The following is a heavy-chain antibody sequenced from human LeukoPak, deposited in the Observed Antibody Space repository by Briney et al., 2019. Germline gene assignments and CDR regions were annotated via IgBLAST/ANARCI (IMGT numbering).Heavy chain of an antibody. V-gene: IGHV3-30-3*01. Sequence: PGRSLRLSCAAPGFTFSSYAMHWVRQAPGKGLEWVAVISYDGSNKYYADSVKGRFTISRDNSKNTLYLQMNSLRAENTAVFFWARDVNTRYTAMVLAYGGKGTLFTVPS. J-gene: IGHJ4*02. CDR1: GFTFSSYA. D-gene: IGHD5-18*01. CDR2: ISYDGSNK. CDR3: ARDVNTRYTAMVLAY.